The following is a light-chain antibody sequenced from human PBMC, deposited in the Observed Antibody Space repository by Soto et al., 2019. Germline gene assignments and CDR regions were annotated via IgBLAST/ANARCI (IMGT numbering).Light chain of an antibody. J-gene: IGKJ5*01. CDR1: QSVASN. V-gene: IGKV3-15*01. CDR2: GTS. Sequence: EIVMTQSPASLSVSPGESVTLSCRASQSVASNLAWYQQKPGQVPRLLIYGTSTRATGVPARFSGSGSGTDFTLTISSLQAADFAVYHCQHYNNWPITFGQGTRLEIK. CDR3: QHYNNWPIT.